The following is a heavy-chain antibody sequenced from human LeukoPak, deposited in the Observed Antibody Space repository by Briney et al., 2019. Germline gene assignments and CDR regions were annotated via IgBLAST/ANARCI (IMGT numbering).Heavy chain of an antibody. Sequence: GRSLRLSCAASGFXFSSYAMDWVRQAPGKGLEWVAVISNDGSNKYYADSVKGRFTISRDNSKNTLYLQMNSLRLEDTAVYYCARDTDGDYEVYWGQGTLVTVSS. D-gene: IGHD4-17*01. CDR1: GFXFSSYA. J-gene: IGHJ4*02. CDR3: ARDTDGDYEVY. V-gene: IGHV3-30-3*01. CDR2: ISNDGSNK.